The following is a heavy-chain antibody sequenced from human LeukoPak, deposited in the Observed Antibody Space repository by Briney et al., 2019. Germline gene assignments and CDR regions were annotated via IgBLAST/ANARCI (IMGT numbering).Heavy chain of an antibody. J-gene: IGHJ4*02. CDR3: AKGPYGDYHDYFDY. Sequence: GGSLRLSCAASGFTFSSYAMSWVRQAPGKGLEWVSVINGSGGSKYYADAVKGRFTITRDNSKNTLYLQMNSLRAEDTAVYYCAKGPYGDYHDYFDYWGQGTLVTVSS. CDR1: GFTFSSYA. D-gene: IGHD4-17*01. V-gene: IGHV3-23*01. CDR2: INGSGGSK.